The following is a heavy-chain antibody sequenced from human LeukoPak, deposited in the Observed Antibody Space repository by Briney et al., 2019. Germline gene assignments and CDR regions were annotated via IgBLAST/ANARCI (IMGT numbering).Heavy chain of an antibody. CDR2: INPNSGGT. J-gene: IGHJ3*02. CDR3: ARPTIAAAGSRGAFDI. V-gene: IGHV1-2*02. Sequence: ASVKVSCKASGYTFTGYYMHWVRQAPGXXXXWMGWINPNSGGTNYAQKFQGRVTMTRDTSISTAYMELSRLRSDDTAVYYCARPTIAAAGSRGAFDIWGQGTMVTVSS. D-gene: IGHD6-13*01. CDR1: GYTFTGYY.